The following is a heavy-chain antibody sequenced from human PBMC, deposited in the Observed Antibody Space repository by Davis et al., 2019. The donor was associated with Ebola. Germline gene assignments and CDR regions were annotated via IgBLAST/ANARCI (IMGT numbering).Heavy chain of an antibody. CDR2: IYHGGST. Sequence: MPSETLSLTCAVSGGSISSGGYSWSWIRQPPGKGLEWIGYIYHGGSTYYNPSLKSRVTISVDRSKNQFSLKLSSVTAADTAVYYCARDYYYYGMDVWGQGTTVTVPS. CDR1: GGSISSGGYS. J-gene: IGHJ6*02. V-gene: IGHV4-30-2*01. CDR3: ARDYYYYGMDV.